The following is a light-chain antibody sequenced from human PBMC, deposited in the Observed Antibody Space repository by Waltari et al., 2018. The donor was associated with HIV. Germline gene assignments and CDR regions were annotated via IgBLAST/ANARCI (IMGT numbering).Light chain of an antibody. CDR1: PGAVTSLNY. CDR2: NTN. V-gene: IGLV7-43*01. J-gene: IGLJ3*02. CDR3: LLYYAGTWV. Sequence: QTVVTQEPSLTVSPGETVTLTCSSSPGAVTSLNYPNWFQQSPGQAPRPPIYNTNNKHSRTPARFSGSLPGGKAALTLSGAQPEDAADYFCLLYYAGTWVFGGGTKLTVL.